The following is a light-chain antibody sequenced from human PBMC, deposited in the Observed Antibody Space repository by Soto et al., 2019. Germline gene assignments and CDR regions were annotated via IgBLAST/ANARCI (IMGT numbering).Light chain of an antibody. Sequence: EIVLTQYPATMSLSPGERATLSCRASQSVSSNLAWYQQKPGQAPRLLIYDASNRVTGIPARFSGSGSGTDFTLTISSLEPEDFAVYYCQQRTNWPLTFGGGTKVEIK. J-gene: IGKJ4*01. CDR1: QSVSSN. V-gene: IGKV3-11*01. CDR2: DAS. CDR3: QQRTNWPLT.